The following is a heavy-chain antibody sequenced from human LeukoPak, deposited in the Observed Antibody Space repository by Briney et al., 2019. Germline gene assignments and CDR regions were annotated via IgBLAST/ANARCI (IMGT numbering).Heavy chain of an antibody. Sequence: GGSLRLSCAASEFTVSSKYMSWVRQAPGKGLEWVSVIYSGGSTYYADSAKGRFTISRDNSKNTLYLQMNSLRAEDTAVYYCARHRGYCSSTSCYPYYVDYWGQGTLVTVSS. CDR3: ARHRGYCSSTSCYPYYVDY. CDR1: EFTVSSKY. D-gene: IGHD2-2*01. J-gene: IGHJ4*02. CDR2: IYSGGST. V-gene: IGHV3-66*04.